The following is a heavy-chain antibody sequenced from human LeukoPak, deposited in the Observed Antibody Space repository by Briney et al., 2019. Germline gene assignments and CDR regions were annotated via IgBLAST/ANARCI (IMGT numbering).Heavy chain of an antibody. CDR1: GFTVSSNY. V-gene: IGHV3-66*01. CDR3: ARAHYDSSGRDY. Sequence: PGGSLRLSCAASGFTVSSNYMSWVRQAPGKGLEWVSVIYSGGSTYYADSVKGRFTISRDNSKNTLYLQMNSLRAEDTAVYYCARAHYDSSGRDYWGQGTLVTVSS. D-gene: IGHD3-22*01. J-gene: IGHJ4*02. CDR2: IYSGGST.